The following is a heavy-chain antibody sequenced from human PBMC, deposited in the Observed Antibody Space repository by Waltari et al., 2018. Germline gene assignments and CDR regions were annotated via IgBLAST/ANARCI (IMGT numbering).Heavy chain of an antibody. D-gene: IGHD1-26*01. CDR2: IIPIFGTA. CDR3: ASSQFISGSYLASIDY. CDR1: GVTFSSYA. J-gene: IGHJ4*02. V-gene: IGHV1-69*05. Sequence: QVQLVQSGAEVKQPGSSVTVSCKASGVTFSSYAISRVRQAPGQGLEWMGGIIPIFGTANYAQKYQGRVTITTDESTSTAYMELSSLRSEDTAVYYCASSQFISGSYLASIDYWGQGTLVTVSS.